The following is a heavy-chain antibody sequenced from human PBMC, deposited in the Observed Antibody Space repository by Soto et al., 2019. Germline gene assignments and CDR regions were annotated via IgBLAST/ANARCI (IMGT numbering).Heavy chain of an antibody. V-gene: IGHV4-61*01. J-gene: IGHJ6*02. CDR2: IYSSGST. CDR1: GGSISSSSYS. CDR3: ARLRTRYFDGLNINDYGMDV. Sequence: PSETLSLTCTVSGGSISSSSYSWSWIRQPPGKGLEWSGSIYSSGSTNYNPSLKSRVTISVETSKTQFSLKRSSVTAADTAVYYCARLRTRYFDGLNINDYGMDVWGQGTTVTVSS. D-gene: IGHD3-9*01.